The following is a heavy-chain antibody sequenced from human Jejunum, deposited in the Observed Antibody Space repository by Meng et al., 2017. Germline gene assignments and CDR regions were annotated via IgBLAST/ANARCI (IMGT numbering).Heavy chain of an antibody. D-gene: IGHD1-1*01. CDR1: GFTFRSYG. V-gene: IGHV3-33*01. J-gene: IGHJ4*02. CDR2: IWFDGSKT. Sequence: QEHLVESGGGVVQPGTSLRLSCAASGFTFRSYGMHWVRQAPGKGLEWVAVIWFDGSKTYYADSVKGRFTVSRDNSKNTLYLQMNSLRAEDTAIYYCARGGNYYLDYWGQGTLVTVSS. CDR3: ARGGNYYLDY.